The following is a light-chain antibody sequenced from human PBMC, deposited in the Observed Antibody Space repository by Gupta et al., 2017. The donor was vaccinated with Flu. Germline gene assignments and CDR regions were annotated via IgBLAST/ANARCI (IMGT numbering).Light chain of an antibody. V-gene: IGKV1-5*03. Sequence: DIQMTQSPSTLSASVGDRVTITCRASQSISNWLAWYQQKPGKVPKLLIYQASSLERGGPSRFSGSGSVKEFTRTSSSLQPDDVATYYGQRYDSLWTFGQGTXVEIK. CDR1: QSISNW. J-gene: IGKJ1*01. CDR2: QAS. CDR3: QRYDSLWT.